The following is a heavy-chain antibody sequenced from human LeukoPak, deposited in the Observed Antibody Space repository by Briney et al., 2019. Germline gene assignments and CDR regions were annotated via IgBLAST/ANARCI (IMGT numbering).Heavy chain of an antibody. CDR3: ARLDGSGSYYLSAFDY. CDR2: IYYSGST. J-gene: IGHJ4*02. D-gene: IGHD3-10*01. V-gene: IGHV4-39*01. Sequence: SETLSLTCTVSGGSISSSSYYWGWLRQPPGKGLEWIGSIYYSGSTYYNPSLKSRVTISVDTSKNQFSLKLSSVTAADTAVYYYARLDGSGSYYLSAFDYWGQGTLVTVSS. CDR1: GGSISSSSYY.